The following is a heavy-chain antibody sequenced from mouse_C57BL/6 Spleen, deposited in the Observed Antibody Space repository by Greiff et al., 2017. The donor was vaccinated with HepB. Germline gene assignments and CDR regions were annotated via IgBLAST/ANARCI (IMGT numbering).Heavy chain of an antibody. CDR1: GYTFTSYG. J-gene: IGHJ2*01. V-gene: IGHV1-81*01. CDR2: IYPRSGNT. Sequence: QVQLKQSGAELARPGASVKLSCKASGYTFTSYGISWVKQRTGQGLEWIGEIYPRSGNTYYNEKFKGKATLTADKSSSTAYMELRSLTSEDSAVYFCAREDYDGYYYFDYWGQGTTLTVSS. CDR3: AREDYDGYYYFDY. D-gene: IGHD2-3*01.